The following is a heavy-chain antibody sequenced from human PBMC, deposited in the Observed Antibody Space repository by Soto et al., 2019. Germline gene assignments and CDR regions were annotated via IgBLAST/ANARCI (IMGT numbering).Heavy chain of an antibody. CDR1: GGSFSGYY. D-gene: IGHD5-18*01. CDR2: INHSGST. Sequence: PSETLSLTCAVYGGSFSGYYWSWIRQPPGKGLEWIGEINHSGSTNYNPSLKSRVTISVDTSKNQFSLKLSSVTAADTAVYYCARWSGYSYGYKAACYYYYGMDVWGQGTTVTVSS. CDR3: ARWSGYSYGYKAACYYYYGMDV. J-gene: IGHJ6*02. V-gene: IGHV4-34*01.